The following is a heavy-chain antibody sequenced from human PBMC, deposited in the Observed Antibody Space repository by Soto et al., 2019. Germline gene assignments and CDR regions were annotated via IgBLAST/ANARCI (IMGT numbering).Heavy chain of an antibody. CDR1: GDSINNNEW. Sequence: QVQLQESGPGLVKPSGTLSLTCAVSGDSINNNEWWSWVRQRPGKGLEWLGEIYHNGNTNYIPSLQRRVTISVDKSKNQFSLKLSSVTTTDTAIYYCTRDLKSSSLYWGQGILVTVSS. D-gene: IGHD6-6*01. CDR2: IYHNGNT. V-gene: IGHV4-4*02. J-gene: IGHJ4*02. CDR3: TRDLKSSSLY.